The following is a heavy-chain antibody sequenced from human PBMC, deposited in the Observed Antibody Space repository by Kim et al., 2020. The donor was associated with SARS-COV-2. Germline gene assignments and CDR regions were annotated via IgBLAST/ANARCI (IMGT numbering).Heavy chain of an antibody. CDR1: GGSFSGYY. Sequence: SETLSLTCAVYGGSFSGYYWSWIRQPPGKGLEWIGEINHSGSTNYNPSLKSRVTISVDTSKNQFSLKLSSVTAADTAVYYCARGGYYYYGMDVWGQGTTVTVSS. V-gene: IGHV4-34*01. CDR3: ARGGYYYYGMDV. J-gene: IGHJ6*02. CDR2: INHSGST.